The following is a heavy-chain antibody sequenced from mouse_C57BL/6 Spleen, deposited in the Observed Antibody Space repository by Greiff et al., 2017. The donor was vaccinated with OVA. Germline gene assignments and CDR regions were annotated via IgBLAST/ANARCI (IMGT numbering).Heavy chain of an antibody. D-gene: IGHD1-1*01. CDR2: INPGSGGT. CDR1: GYAFTNYL. CDR3: ARGGASTVVAPYAMDY. J-gene: IGHJ4*01. Sequence: QVQLQQSGAELVRPGTSVKVSCKASGYAFTNYLIEWVKQRPGQGLEWIGVINPGSGGTNYNEKFKGKATLTADKSSSTAYMQLSSLTSEDSAVYFCARGGASTVVAPYAMDYWGQGTSVTVSS. V-gene: IGHV1-54*01.